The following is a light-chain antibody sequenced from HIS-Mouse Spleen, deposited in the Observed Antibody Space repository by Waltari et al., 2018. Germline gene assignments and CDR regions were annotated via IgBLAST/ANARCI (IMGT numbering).Light chain of an antibody. CDR3: QQLNRYPPT. V-gene: IGKV1-9*01. CDR1: QGISSY. Sequence: DIQLTQSPSFLSASVGDRVTITCRASQGISSYLAWYQQKPGKAPKLLIYAASTLQSGVPSRFSGSGSGTEFTLTISSLQPEDVATYYCQQLNRYPPTFGQGTKVEIK. J-gene: IGKJ1*01. CDR2: AAS.